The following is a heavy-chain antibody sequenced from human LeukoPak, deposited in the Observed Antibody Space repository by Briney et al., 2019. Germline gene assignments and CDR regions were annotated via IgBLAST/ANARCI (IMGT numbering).Heavy chain of an antibody. CDR1: GDSFSSHY. D-gene: IGHD4-17*01. CDR3: ARDLVTVTKGFDI. Sequence: SETLSLTCVVSGDSFSSHYWTWIRQPPGKGLEWIGYISYIGSTNYNPSLKSRVTISIDTSKNQFSLKLRSVTAADTAVYYCARDLVTVTKGFDIWGQGTMVSVSS. J-gene: IGHJ3*02. CDR2: ISYIGST. V-gene: IGHV4-59*11.